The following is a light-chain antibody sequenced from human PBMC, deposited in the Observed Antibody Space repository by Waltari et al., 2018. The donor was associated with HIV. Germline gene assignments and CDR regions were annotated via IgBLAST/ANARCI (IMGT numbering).Light chain of an antibody. Sequence: EIVMTQSPATLSVSPGERATLSCRASQSVSTSSALYQQKPGQPPRLLFYDASTRAFGVPARFSGSGSGTEFTLTISSLQSEDFAVYYCQQYSNWPLTFGGGTKVEI. CDR3: QQYSNWPLT. V-gene: IGKV3-15*01. CDR1: QSVSTS. CDR2: DAS. J-gene: IGKJ4*01.